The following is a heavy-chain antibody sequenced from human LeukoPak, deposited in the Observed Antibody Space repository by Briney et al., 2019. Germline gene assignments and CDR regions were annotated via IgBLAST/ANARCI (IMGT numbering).Heavy chain of an antibody. D-gene: IGHD6-19*01. J-gene: IGHJ3*02. CDR1: GYTLTELS. V-gene: IGHV1-24*01. CDR2: FDPEDGET. Sequence: ASVKVSCKVSGYTLTELSMHWVRQAPGKGLEWMGGFDPEDGETIYAQKFRGRVTMTEDTSTDTAYMELSSLRSEDTAVYYCARARQWLVPNDAFDIWGQGTMVTVSS. CDR3: ARARQWLVPNDAFDI.